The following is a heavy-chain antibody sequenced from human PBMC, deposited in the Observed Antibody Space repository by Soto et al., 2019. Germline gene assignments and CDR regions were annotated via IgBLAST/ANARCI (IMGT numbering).Heavy chain of an antibody. D-gene: IGHD6-6*01. Sequence: EVQLVESGGGLVQPGGSLRLSCAASGFTFSSYWMSWFRQAPGKGLEWVANIKQDGSEENYVDSVKGRFTISRDNAKNALYLQMNSLRVEVTAVYYCAREIAARLWGKGNKVTVSS. CDR3: AREIAARL. CDR1: GFTFSSYW. CDR2: IKQDGSEE. J-gene: IGHJ6*04. V-gene: IGHV3-7*01.